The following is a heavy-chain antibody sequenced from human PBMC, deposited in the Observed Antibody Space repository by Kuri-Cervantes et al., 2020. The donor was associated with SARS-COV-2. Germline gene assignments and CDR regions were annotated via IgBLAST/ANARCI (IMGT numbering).Heavy chain of an antibody. J-gene: IGHJ4*02. CDR3: AKDLIGHPLFDY. V-gene: IGHV3-30*18. CDR1: GFTFSSYG. CDR2: ISYDGSNK. Sequence: GESLKISCVISGFTFSSYGMHWVRQAPGKGLEWVAVISYDGSNKYYADSVKGRFTISRDNSKNTLYLQMNSLRAEDTAVYYCAKDLIGHPLFDYWGQGTLVTVSS. D-gene: IGHD2-8*01.